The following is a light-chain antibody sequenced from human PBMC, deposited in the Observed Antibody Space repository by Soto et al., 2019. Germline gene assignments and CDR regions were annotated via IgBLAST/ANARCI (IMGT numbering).Light chain of an antibody. CDR1: QSVTSTY. V-gene: IGKV3-20*01. CDR2: GVS. Sequence: EIVLTQSPGTLSLSPGERATLSCRASQSVTSTYLGWYQQKPGQAPRLLMYGVSVRATGIPDRFSGSGSGTDFTLTISRLEPEDFAVYYCQQYDSSPLTFGGGTKVEIK. J-gene: IGKJ4*01. CDR3: QQYDSSPLT.